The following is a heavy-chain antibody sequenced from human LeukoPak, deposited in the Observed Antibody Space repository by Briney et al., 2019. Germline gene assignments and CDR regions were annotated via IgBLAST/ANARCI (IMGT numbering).Heavy chain of an antibody. V-gene: IGHV3-33*01. CDR3: ARDRGSSGGFPL. CDR1: GFIFSTYG. J-gene: IGHJ3*01. CDR2: VWSGGNNK. Sequence: GGSLRLSCAASGFIFSTYGMHWVRQAPGKGLEWVAVVWSGGNNKYYSDSVKGRFTISRDNSKNTLYLEMNSLTVDDTAVYYCARDRGSSGGFPLWGQGTLVTVSS. D-gene: IGHD1-26*01.